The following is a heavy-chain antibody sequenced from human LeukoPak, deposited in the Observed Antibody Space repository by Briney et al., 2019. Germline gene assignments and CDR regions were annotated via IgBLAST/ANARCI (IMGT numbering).Heavy chain of an antibody. CDR3: AGYQQLDEDNWFDP. D-gene: IGHD6-13*01. J-gene: IGHJ5*02. V-gene: IGHV4-59*01. CDR2: IYYSGST. Sequence: SETLSLTCTVSGGSISSYYWSWIRQPPGKGLEWIGYIYYSGSTNYNPSLKSRVTISVDTSKNQFSLKLSSVTAADTAVYYCAGYQQLDEDNWFDPWGQGTLVTVSS. CDR1: GGSISSYY.